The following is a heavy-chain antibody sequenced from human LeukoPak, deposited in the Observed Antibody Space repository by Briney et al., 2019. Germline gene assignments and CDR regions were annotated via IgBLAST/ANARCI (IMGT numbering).Heavy chain of an antibody. CDR3: GVYGGDWRFDF. V-gene: IGHV4-34*01. D-gene: IGHD2-21*02. J-gene: IGHJ4*02. CDR2: ITYRGGG. CDR1: NGFDSYY. Sequence: SETLSLTCAVYNGFDSYYMTIVRQPPGKGLEWVGEITYRGGGNYNPSLKGRATISINVSQRQFSLSLRSVTAADTATYYCGVYGGDWRFDFWGQGTPITVS.